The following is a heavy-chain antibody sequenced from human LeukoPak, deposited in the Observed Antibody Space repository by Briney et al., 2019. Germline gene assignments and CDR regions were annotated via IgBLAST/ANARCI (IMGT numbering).Heavy chain of an antibody. CDR3: ARDITKGVVITPHY. CDR1: GDTFTSYG. Sequence: ASVKGSCEASGDTFTSYGISCGRHAPGQGLQWMGWISAYNGNTKYAQKLQGRVTMTTDTSTSTAYKEPRSLISDDTAVYYCARDITKGVVITPHYWGQGTLVTVSS. J-gene: IGHJ4*02. V-gene: IGHV1-18*01. D-gene: IGHD3-22*01. CDR2: ISAYNGNT.